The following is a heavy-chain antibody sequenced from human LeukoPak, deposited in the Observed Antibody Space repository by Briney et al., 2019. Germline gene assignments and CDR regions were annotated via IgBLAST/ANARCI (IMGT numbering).Heavy chain of an antibody. V-gene: IGHV3-74*01. J-gene: IGHJ3*02. CDR3: ANGPVEMATKNLPLDAFDI. D-gene: IGHD5-24*01. Sequence: PGGSLRLSCVASGFAFSDDSMNWVRQPPGKGLVWVSRINSDGSSTSYADSVKGRFTISRDDAKNTLYLQMNSLRAEDTAVYYCANGPVEMATKNLPLDAFDIWGQGTMVTVSS. CDR2: INSDGSST. CDR1: GFAFSDDS.